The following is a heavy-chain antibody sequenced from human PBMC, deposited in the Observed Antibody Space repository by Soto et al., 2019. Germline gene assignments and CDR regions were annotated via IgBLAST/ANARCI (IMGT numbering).Heavy chain of an antibody. J-gene: IGHJ5*02. CDR2: IYYSGST. CDR3: ARQRALENPDWFDP. V-gene: IGHV4-39*01. CDR1: GGSISSSNYY. Sequence: SETLSLTYTVSGGSISSSNYYWGWIRQPPGKGLEWIGSIYYSGSTYYNPSLKSRVTISVDTSKNQFSLKLSSVTAADTAVYYCARQRALENPDWFDPWGQGTLVTVSS. D-gene: IGHD1-1*01.